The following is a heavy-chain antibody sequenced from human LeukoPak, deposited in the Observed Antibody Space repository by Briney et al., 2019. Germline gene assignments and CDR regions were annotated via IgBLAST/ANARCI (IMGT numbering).Heavy chain of an antibody. CDR1: GYTFSSYD. V-gene: IGHV1-8*01. D-gene: IGHD3-22*01. CDR2: MNPTTGNT. CDR3: ARLSETPAYYDTHVYYYLGY. J-gene: IGHJ4*02. Sequence: ASVKVSCKASGYTFSSYDINWVRQATGQGLEWMGWMNPTTGNTGYAQKFQGRITMTRDTPINTAYMEISSLRSEDTAVYYCARLSETPAYYDTHVYYYLGYWGQGTLVTVSS.